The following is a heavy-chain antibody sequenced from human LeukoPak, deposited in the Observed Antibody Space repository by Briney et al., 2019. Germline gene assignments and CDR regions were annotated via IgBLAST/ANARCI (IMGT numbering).Heavy chain of an antibody. J-gene: IGHJ3*02. CDR1: GITLMSYT. Sequence: GGSLRLSCSASGITLMSYTIHWLRRAPGRGLEWLTLVLDNTDFAYHADSVKGRFIISRDTSKNTLYLQMNSLRAEDTAVYYCARVFRPSLTVFIIRGAFDIWGQGTMVTVSS. D-gene: IGHD3-3*01. CDR2: VLDNTDFA. CDR3: ARVFRPSLTVFIIRGAFDI. V-gene: IGHV3-30-3*01.